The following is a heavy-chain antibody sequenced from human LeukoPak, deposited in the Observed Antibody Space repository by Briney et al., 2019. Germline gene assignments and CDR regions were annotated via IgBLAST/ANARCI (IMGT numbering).Heavy chain of an antibody. J-gene: IGHJ4*02. D-gene: IGHD6-13*01. CDR2: ISAYNANT. CDR3: ARDLGQQLPEGIDY. V-gene: IGHV1-18*01. CDR1: GFTFTSYG. Sequence: ASVKVSCKASGFTFTSYGITWVRQAPGQGLEWIGWISAYNANTDYAQNLQGRVTMTTDTSTSTAYMELRSLTSDDTAVYSCARDLGQQLPEGIDYWGQGTLVTVSS.